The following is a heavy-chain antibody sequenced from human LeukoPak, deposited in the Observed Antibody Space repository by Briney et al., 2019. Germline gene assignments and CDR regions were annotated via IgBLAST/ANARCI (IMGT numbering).Heavy chain of an antibody. Sequence: SETLSLTCIVSGGSISSGDYYWTWIRQPPGKGLEWVGYIYYSGSTYYNPSLKSRVTMSVDTSKNQFSLRLSSVTAADTAVYYCARGTVGDRYYFDYWGQGTLVTVSS. J-gene: IGHJ4*02. D-gene: IGHD3-16*01. CDR2: IYYSGST. CDR3: ARGTVGDRYYFDY. V-gene: IGHV4-30-4*08. CDR1: GGSISSGDYY.